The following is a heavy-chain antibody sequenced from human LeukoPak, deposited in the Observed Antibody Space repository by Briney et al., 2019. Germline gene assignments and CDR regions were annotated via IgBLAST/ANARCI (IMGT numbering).Heavy chain of an antibody. V-gene: IGHV3-21*01. J-gene: IGHJ6*02. CDR2: FGTRSTSI. Sequence: PGGSLRLSCTASGFTFSGYSMNWIRQAPGKGLEWVSSFGTRSTSIYHAGSVKGRFAISRDNAKNSLYLQMNSLRAEDTAVYYCARDKVLGYCSGGSCYPYYGMDVWGQGTTVTVSS. CDR3: ARDKVLGYCSGGSCYPYYGMDV. D-gene: IGHD2-15*01. CDR1: GFTFSGYS.